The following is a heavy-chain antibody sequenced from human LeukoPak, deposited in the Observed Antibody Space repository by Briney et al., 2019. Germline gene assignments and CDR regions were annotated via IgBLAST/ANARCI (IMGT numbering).Heavy chain of an antibody. V-gene: IGHV3-30*18. CDR1: GITFSSHA. J-gene: IGHJ4*02. CDR2: ISYDGNNK. Sequence: GGSLRLSCAASGITFSSHAMHWVRQAPGKGLEWVAVISYDGNNKYYGDSVKGRFTISRDNSKNTLDLQMNSLRAEDTAVYYCVKDEYSSAYKSHFDYWGQGTLVTVSS. D-gene: IGHD3-22*01. CDR3: VKDEYSSAYKSHFDY.